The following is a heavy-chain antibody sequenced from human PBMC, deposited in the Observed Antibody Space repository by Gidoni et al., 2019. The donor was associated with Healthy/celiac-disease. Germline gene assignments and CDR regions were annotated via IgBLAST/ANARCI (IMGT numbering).Heavy chain of an antibody. J-gene: IGHJ4*02. V-gene: IGHV3-30-3*01. CDR3: ARAGFVLMVYASH. D-gene: IGHD2-8*01. CDR1: GFTFSSYA. Sequence: QVQLVESGGGVVQPGRSLRLSCAASGFTFSSYAMHWVRQAPGKGLEWVAVISYDGSNKYYADSVKGRFTISRDNSKNTLYLQMNSLRAEDTAVYYCARAGFVLMVYASHWGQGTLVTVSS. CDR2: ISYDGSNK.